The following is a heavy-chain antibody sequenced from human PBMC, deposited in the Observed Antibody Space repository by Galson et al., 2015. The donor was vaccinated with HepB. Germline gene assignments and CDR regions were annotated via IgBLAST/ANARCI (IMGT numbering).Heavy chain of an antibody. V-gene: IGHV1-18*04. D-gene: IGHD3-3*01. Sequence: SVKVSCKASGYTFTSYGISWVRLAPGQGLEWMGWISAYNGNTNYTQKLQGRVTMTTDTSTSTAYMELRSLRSDDTAVYYCARDGAPYDFWSGSYYWGQGTLVTVSS. J-gene: IGHJ4*02. CDR1: GYTFTSYG. CDR3: ARDGAPYDFWSGSYY. CDR2: ISAYNGNT.